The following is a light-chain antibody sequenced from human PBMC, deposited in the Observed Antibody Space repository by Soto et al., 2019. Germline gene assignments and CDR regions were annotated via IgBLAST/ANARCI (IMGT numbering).Light chain of an antibody. V-gene: IGLV2-14*01. CDR3: SSYTSSSTPYV. Sequence: QSVLTQPASVSGSPGQSITISCTGTSSDVGGYNYVSWYQQHPGKAPKLMIYDVSNRPSGVSNRFSGSKSGNTASLTISGLQAEDEADYYCSSYTSSSTPYVSGTGTKVPVL. CDR2: DVS. CDR1: SSDVGGYNY. J-gene: IGLJ1*01.